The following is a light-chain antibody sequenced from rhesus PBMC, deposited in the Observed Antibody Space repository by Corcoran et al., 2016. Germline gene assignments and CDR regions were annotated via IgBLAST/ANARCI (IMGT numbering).Light chain of an antibody. CDR2: WAS. Sequence: DIQMTQSPSSLPASVGDRVTITCRVSQGISNRFAWYQQKPGKAPKLLSYWASHLETGVPSRFSGSGSGTDFTLTISSLQPEDIAACYCLQHDNSPPSFGQGTKVEIK. V-gene: IGKV1-69*01. J-gene: IGKJ2*01. CDR1: QGISNR. CDR3: LQHDNSPPS.